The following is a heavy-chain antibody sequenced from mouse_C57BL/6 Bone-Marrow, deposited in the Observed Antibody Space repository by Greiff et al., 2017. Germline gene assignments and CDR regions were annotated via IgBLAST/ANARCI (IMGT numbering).Heavy chain of an antibody. CDR2: ISNGGGST. CDR3: ARDEMDY. V-gene: IGHV5-12*01. CDR1: GFTFSDYY. J-gene: IGHJ4*01. Sequence: EVQWVESGGGLVQPGGSLKLSCAASGFTFSDYYMYWVRQTPEKRLEWVAYISNGGGSTYYPDTVKGRFTISRDNAKNTLYLQMSRLKSEDTAMYYCARDEMDYWGQGTSVTVSS.